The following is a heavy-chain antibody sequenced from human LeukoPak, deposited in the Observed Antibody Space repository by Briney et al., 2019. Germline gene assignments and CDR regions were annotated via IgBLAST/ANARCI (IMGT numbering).Heavy chain of an antibody. CDR1: GFTFSDYY. CDR2: ISRGGNSI. J-gene: IGHJ4*02. CDR3: ARDQYLDY. V-gene: IGHV3-11*01. Sequence: GGSLRLSCAASGFTFSDYYMSWLRQAPGKGLEWVSSISRGGNSIYYTDSVKGRFTISRDNAKNSLYLQMNSLRAEDTAIYYCARDQYLDYRGQGTLVTVS.